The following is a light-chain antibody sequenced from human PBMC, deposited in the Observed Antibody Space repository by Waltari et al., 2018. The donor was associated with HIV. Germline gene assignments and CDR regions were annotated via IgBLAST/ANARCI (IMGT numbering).Light chain of an antibody. Sequence: DIQMTQSPSSLSASVGDRVTITCRASQSISSYLNWYQQKPGKAPKLLIYAASSLQSGVPSRFSGSGSGTDFTLTISSLQPEDFATYYCQQSYSTPLALTFGGGTKVEIK. CDR1: QSISSY. V-gene: IGKV1-39*01. CDR2: AAS. CDR3: QQSYSTPLALT. J-gene: IGKJ4*01.